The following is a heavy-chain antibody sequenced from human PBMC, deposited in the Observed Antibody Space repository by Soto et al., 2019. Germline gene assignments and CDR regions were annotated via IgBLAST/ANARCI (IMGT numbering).Heavy chain of an antibody. D-gene: IGHD1-26*01. CDR2: ISYDGSNK. Sequence: GGSLRLSCAASGFTFSRYAVHWVRQAPGKGLDWVAVISYDGSNKYYADSVKGRFTISRDNSKNTLYLQMNSLRADDTGVYYCARESNYGSYFDYWGQGTLVTVSS. V-gene: IGHV3-30-3*01. CDR3: ARESNYGSYFDY. J-gene: IGHJ4*02. CDR1: GFTFSRYA.